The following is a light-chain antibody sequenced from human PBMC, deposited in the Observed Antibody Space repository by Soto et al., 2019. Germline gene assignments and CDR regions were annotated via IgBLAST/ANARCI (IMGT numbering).Light chain of an antibody. Sequence: LTPPLSLSRSPGQSGNNSCTGTNRYVGGYNYVSWYQQHPGKDPKLMIYYVSKRPSGVPDRFLGSWSANSASLTISGLQAEDEADYYCSSFTTSRTYVFGTGTKVTVL. V-gene: IGLV2-11*01. CDR1: NRYVGGYNY. J-gene: IGLJ1*01. CDR3: SSFTTSRTYV. CDR2: YVS.